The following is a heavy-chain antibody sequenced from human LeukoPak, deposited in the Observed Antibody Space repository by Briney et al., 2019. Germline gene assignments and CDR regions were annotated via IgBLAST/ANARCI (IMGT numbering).Heavy chain of an antibody. CDR1: GGSISSSSYY. CDR3: ARVYNWNPVGAFDI. J-gene: IGHJ3*02. V-gene: IGHV4-39*07. CDR2: IYYSGST. Sequence: SETLSLTCTVSGGSISSSSYYWGWIRQPPGKGLEWIGSIYYSGSTYYNPSLKSRVTISVDTSKNQFSLKLSSVTPEDTAVYYCARVYNWNPVGAFDIWGQGTMVTVSS. D-gene: IGHD1-20*01.